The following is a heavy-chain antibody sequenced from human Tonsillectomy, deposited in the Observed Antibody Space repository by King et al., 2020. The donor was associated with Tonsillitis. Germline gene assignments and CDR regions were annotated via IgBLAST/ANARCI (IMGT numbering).Heavy chain of an antibody. J-gene: IGHJ4*02. Sequence: VQLVESGGGLVQPGRSLRLSCFSSGFTFGDYTMNWVRQAPGKGLEWVGFIRSKAYGGTTEYAASVKGRFTISRDDSKNIAYLQMNSLKTEDTAVYYCTRDLTFYYDSSGYALHYWGQGTLVTVSS. CDR1: GFTFGDYT. CDR2: IRSKAYGGTT. D-gene: IGHD3-22*01. V-gene: IGHV3-49*04. CDR3: TRDLTFYYDSSGYALHY.